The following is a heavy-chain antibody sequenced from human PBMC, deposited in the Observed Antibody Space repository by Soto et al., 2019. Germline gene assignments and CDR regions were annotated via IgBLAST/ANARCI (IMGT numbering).Heavy chain of an antibody. Sequence: QVQLVQSGAEVKKPGSSVKVSCKASGGTFSSYAISWVRQAPGQGLEWMGGIIPIFGTANYAQKFQGRVTITADKSTSTAYMELRSLRSEDKAVYYCARVYGSGSYHAFDIWGQGTMVTVSS. V-gene: IGHV1-69*06. D-gene: IGHD3-10*01. CDR3: ARVYGSGSYHAFDI. CDR1: GGTFSSYA. CDR2: IIPIFGTA. J-gene: IGHJ3*02.